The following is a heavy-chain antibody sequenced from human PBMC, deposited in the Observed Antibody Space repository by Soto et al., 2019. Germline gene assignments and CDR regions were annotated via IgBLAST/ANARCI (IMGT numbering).Heavy chain of an antibody. V-gene: IGHV4-59*01. CDR1: GGSXXXXX. J-gene: IGHJ2*01. CDR2: IYYRGST. Sequence: QVQLQESGPGLVKPSETLSLTCTVSGGSXXXXXXXXXRQPPGKGLEWIGYIYYRGSTNYNPSLKXRVTXXXXTSXNQFXXXLXXVTXADTAMYYCARFNWYFDLWGRGTLVTVSS. CDR3: ARFNWYFDL.